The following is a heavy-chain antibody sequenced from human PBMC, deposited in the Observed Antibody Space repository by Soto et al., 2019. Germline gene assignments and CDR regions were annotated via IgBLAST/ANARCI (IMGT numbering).Heavy chain of an antibody. CDR3: ARFYYDRSGYHGAFDI. CDR2: IYPGDSDT. V-gene: IGHV5-51*01. CDR1: GYSFTSYW. Sequence: GESLKISCKGSGYSFTSYWIGWVRQMPGKGLEWMGIIYPGDSDTRYSPSFQGQVTISADKSISTAYLQWSSLKASDTAMYYCARFYYDRSGYHGAFDIWGQGTMVTVSS. J-gene: IGHJ3*02. D-gene: IGHD3-22*01.